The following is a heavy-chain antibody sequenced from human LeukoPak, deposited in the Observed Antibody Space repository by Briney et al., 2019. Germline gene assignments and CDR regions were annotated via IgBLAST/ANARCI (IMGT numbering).Heavy chain of an antibody. CDR2: INDSGRT. CDR1: GGSFSNYY. Sequence: SETLSLTCAVYGGSFSNYYWSWIRQPSGKGLEWIGEINDSGRTNYNPSLMSRVTVSVDTSKNQFSLRLTSVTATDTAVYYCARRWNYGRNYYIDVWGNGATVSVSS. CDR3: ARRWNYGRNYYIDV. J-gene: IGHJ6*03. D-gene: IGHD1-7*01. V-gene: IGHV4-34*01.